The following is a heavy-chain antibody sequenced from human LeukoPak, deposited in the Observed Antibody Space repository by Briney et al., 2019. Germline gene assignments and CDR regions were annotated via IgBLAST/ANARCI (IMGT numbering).Heavy chain of an antibody. CDR1: GFTFNGYW. CDR2: IKEDGSAQ. Sequence: PGGSLRLSCAASGFTFNGYWMSWVRQAPGKGLEWVASIKEDGSAQYYVGSVKGRFTISRDNAKNSLNLQMNSLRAEDTAVYYCARDISGPYGLRKYFDYWGQGTLVTVSS. CDR3: ARDISGPYGLRKYFDY. D-gene: IGHD3-10*01. J-gene: IGHJ4*02. V-gene: IGHV3-7*01.